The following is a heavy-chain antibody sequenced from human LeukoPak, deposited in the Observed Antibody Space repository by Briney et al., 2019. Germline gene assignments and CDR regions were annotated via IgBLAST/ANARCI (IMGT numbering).Heavy chain of an antibody. Sequence: GSSVKVSCKAPGGTFSSYAISWVRQAPGQGLEWMGGIIPIFGTANYAQKFQGRVTITADKSTSTAYMELSSLRSEDTAVYYCARDLNSYDILTGYLHTFDYWGQGTLVTVSS. CDR3: ARDLNSYDILTGYLHTFDY. D-gene: IGHD3-9*01. V-gene: IGHV1-69*06. J-gene: IGHJ4*02. CDR2: IIPIFGTA. CDR1: GGTFSSYA.